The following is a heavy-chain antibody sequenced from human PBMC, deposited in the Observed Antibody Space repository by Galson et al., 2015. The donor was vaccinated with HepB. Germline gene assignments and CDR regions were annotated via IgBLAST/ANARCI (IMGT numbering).Heavy chain of an antibody. CDR1: GFIFNNYG. Sequence: SLRLSCAASGFIFNNYGMHWVRQAPGKGLEWVAVIWYDGSNKYYADSVKGRFNISRDNSKNTPYLQMNSLRAEDTAVYYCAREENSFGLDYWGQGTLVTVSS. CDR2: IWYDGSNK. D-gene: IGHD3-3*01. CDR3: AREENSFGLDY. V-gene: IGHV3-33*01. J-gene: IGHJ4*02.